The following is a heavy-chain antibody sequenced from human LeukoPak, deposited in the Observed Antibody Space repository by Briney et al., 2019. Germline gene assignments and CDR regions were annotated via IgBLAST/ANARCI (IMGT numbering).Heavy chain of an antibody. D-gene: IGHD6-19*01. CDR1: GASISTKTW. CDR3: AKGAGPPWFDP. Sequence: KPSGTLSLTCAVSGASISTKTWWNWVRQSPGKGLEWIGEINHFGSTNYNPSLKSRVTISVDTSKNQFSLKLSSVTAADTAVYYCAKGAGPPWFDPWGQGTLVTVSS. V-gene: IGHV4-4*02. J-gene: IGHJ5*02. CDR2: INHFGST.